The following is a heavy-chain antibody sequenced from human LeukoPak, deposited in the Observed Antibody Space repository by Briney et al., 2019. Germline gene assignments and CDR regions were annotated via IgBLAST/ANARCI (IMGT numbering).Heavy chain of an antibody. CDR3: ARHDPSNEEYYYDSSGLGWFDP. CDR1: GGSISSSSYY. CDR2: IYYSGST. J-gene: IGHJ5*02. Sequence: SETLSLTCTVSGGSISSSSYYWGWIRQPPGKGLEWIGSIYYSGSTYYNPSLKSRVTISVDTSKNQFSLKLSSVTAADTAVYYCARHDPSNEEYYYDSSGLGWFDPWGQGTLVTVSS. V-gene: IGHV4-39*01. D-gene: IGHD3-22*01.